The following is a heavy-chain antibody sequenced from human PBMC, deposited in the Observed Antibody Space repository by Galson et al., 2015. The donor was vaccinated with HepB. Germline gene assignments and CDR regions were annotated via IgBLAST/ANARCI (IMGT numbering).Heavy chain of an antibody. CDR1: GFTFSSYA. CDR3: AKLGSSGYYYLWRRTSGDY. J-gene: IGHJ4*02. Sequence: SLRLSCAASGFTFSSYAMSWVRQAPGKGLEWVSAISGSGGSTYYADSVKGRFTISRDNSKNTLYLQMNSLRAEDTAVYYCAKLGSSGYYYLWRRTSGDYWGQGTLVTVSS. CDR2: ISGSGGST. D-gene: IGHD3-22*01. V-gene: IGHV3-23*01.